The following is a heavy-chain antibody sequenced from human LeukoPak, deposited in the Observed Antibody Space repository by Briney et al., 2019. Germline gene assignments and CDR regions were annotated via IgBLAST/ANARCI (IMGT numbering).Heavy chain of an antibody. V-gene: IGHV1-8*01. CDR2: MNPNSGIT. D-gene: IGHD6-13*01. J-gene: IGHJ4*02. CDR3: ARRRGYYYFDY. CDR1: GYTFTSYD. Sequence: ASVKVSCKASGYTFTSYDINWVRQATGQGLEWMGWMNPNSGITGYAQKFQGRVTMTRNTSISTAYMELSSLRFEDTAVYYCARRRGYYYFDYWGQGTLVTVSS.